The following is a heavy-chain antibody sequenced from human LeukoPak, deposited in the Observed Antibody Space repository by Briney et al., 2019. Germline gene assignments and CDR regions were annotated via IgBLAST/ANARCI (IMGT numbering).Heavy chain of an antibody. J-gene: IGHJ6*02. CDR3: ARDLSTGMDV. V-gene: IGHV3-11*01. CDR2: ISGSGRFI. Sequence: GGSLRLSCAASGFTFSDYYINWIRQAPGKGLEWLSYISGSGRFIEYADSVKGRFTISRDNAQNLLYLQMNSLRAEDTAIYYCARDLSTGMDVWGRGTTVTVSS. CDR1: GFTFSDYY. D-gene: IGHD2-2*01.